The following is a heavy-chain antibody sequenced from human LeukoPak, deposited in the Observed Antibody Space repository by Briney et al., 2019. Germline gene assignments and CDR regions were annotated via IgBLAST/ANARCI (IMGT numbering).Heavy chain of an antibody. J-gene: IGHJ6*03. CDR3: AKEFPSHYYYYMDV. Sequence: GRSLRLSCAASGFTFDDYAMHWVRQAPGKGLEWVSGISWNSGSIGYADSVKGRFTISRDNAKNSLYLQMNSLRAEDTALYYCAKEFPSHYYYYMDVWGKGTTVTVSS. CDR2: ISWNSGSI. CDR1: GFTFDDYA. V-gene: IGHV3-9*01.